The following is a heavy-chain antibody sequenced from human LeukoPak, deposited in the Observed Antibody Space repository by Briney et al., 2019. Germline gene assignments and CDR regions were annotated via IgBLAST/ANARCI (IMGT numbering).Heavy chain of an antibody. D-gene: IGHD2-15*01. Sequence: PGGALRLSCAASGFTLSSSAMSLGRQAPGKGLEFVSSITDSGDGTYYAASVKGRFTISRDDSKNMLYLQMSGLRAEDTAIYYCAKDSPVATRWGQGTLVTVSS. CDR2: ITDSGDGT. CDR3: AKDSPVATR. V-gene: IGHV3-23*01. J-gene: IGHJ4*02. CDR1: GFTLSSSA.